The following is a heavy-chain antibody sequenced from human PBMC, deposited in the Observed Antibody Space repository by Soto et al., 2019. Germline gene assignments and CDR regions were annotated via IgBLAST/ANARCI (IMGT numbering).Heavy chain of an antibody. J-gene: IGHJ4*02. CDR3: ARETSGGDFHY. Sequence: SKTLSLTCAVYGGSFSGYYWSWIRQPPGKGLEWIGEINHSGSTFYNPSLKSRVTISPDTSRTRFSLKLTSVTAADTAVYYCARETSGGDFHYWGQGILVTVSS. V-gene: IGHV4-34*09. CDR1: GGSFSGYY. CDR2: INHSGST. D-gene: IGHD6-19*01.